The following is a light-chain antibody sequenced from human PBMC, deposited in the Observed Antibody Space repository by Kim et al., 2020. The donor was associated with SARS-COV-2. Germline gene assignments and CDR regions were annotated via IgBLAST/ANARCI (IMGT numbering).Light chain of an antibody. Sequence: PGPTATFTGSGYELGEKYVCWYQQKPGQSPVLVIYQDNKWPSGIPERFSGSNSGNTATLTISGTQALDEADYYCQAWDSSTSSWVFGGRTQLTVL. CDR1: ELGEKY. CDR2: QDN. J-gene: IGLJ3*02. V-gene: IGLV3-1*01. CDR3: QAWDSSTSSWV.